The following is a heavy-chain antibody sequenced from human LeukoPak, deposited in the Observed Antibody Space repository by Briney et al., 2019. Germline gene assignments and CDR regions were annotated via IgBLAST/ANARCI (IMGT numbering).Heavy chain of an antibody. V-gene: IGHV1-8*01. D-gene: IGHD5/OR15-5a*01. J-gene: IGHJ6*02. CDR3: ARTVSSDSLDYYYYGMDV. CDR1: GYTFTSYD. CDR2: MNPNSGNT. Sequence: GASVKVSCKASGYTFTSYDINWVRQATGQGLEWMGWMNPNSGNTGYAQKFQGRVTMTRNTSISTAYMELSSLRPEDTAVYYCARTVSSDSLDYYYYGMDVWGQGTTVTVSS.